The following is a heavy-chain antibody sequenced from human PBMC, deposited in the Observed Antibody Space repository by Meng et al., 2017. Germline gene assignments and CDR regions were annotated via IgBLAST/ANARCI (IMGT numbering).Heavy chain of an antibody. D-gene: IGHD3-10*01. Sequence: GESLKISCAASGFTSSSYWMSWVRQAPGKGLEWVANIKQDGSEKYYVDSVKGRFTISRDNAKNSLYLQMNSLRAEDTAVYYCARDRTLLWFGESPPYYFDYWGQGTLVTVSS. CDR1: GFTSSSYW. V-gene: IGHV3-7*01. CDR3: ARDRTLLWFGESPPYYFDY. J-gene: IGHJ4*02. CDR2: IKQDGSEK.